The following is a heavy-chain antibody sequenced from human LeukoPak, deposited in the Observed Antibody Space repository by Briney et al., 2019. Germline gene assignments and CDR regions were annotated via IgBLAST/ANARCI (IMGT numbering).Heavy chain of an antibody. D-gene: IGHD1-26*01. V-gene: IGHV3-23*01. J-gene: IGHJ3*02. CDR3: AKNKWERSGAFDI. Sequence: GGSLRLSCAASGFTFSKNAMSWVRQAPGKGLEWVSAMSGSGDSSYYADSVKGRFTISRDISKNTLYLQMNSLGVEDTAVYYCAKNKWERSGAFDIWGQGTMVTVSS. CDR1: GFTFSKNA. CDR2: MSGSGDSS.